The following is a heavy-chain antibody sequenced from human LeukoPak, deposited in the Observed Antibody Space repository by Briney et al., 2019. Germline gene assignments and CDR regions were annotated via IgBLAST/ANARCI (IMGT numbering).Heavy chain of an antibody. CDR2: IKQDGSEK. Sequence: GGSLRLSCAASGFTFTTYWMSWVRQAPGKGLEWVANIKQDGSEKYYMDSVKGRFTISRDNAKNSLYLQMNGLRAKDTAVYYCASRAHFWSGPGGWGQGTLVTVSS. V-gene: IGHV3-7*01. CDR3: ASRAHFWSGPGG. J-gene: IGHJ4*02. CDR1: GFTFTTYW. D-gene: IGHD3-3*02.